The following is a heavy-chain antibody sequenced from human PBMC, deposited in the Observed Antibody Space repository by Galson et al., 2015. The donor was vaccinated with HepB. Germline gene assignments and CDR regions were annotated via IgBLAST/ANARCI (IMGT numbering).Heavy chain of an antibody. CDR3: ARGRVEEVVIIPGAVNHPRISYGLDV. Sequence: SVKVSCKASGSSFNSFTFSWVRQAPGQGLEWMGEFIPHLDRAKYTQQFQGRVTITADKSTATVFMDLRSLRSDDTAKYYCARGRVEEVVIIPGAVNHPRISYGLDVRRRGATVTVSS. J-gene: IGHJ6*02. V-gene: IGHV1-69*10. CDR2: FIPHLDRA. D-gene: IGHD2-2*01. CDR1: GSSFNSFT.